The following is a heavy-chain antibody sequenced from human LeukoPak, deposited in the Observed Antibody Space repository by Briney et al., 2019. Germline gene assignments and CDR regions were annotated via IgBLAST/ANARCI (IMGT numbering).Heavy chain of an antibody. CDR1: GVSMSNYY. V-gene: IGHV4-59*01. J-gene: IGHJ3*01. CDR3: ARTMVRGVISADAFDV. Sequence: SEXXSLTCTVSGVSMSNYYWSWIRQPPGKGVEWVGYMYHTPGRTLYKPSLKRGVTMEMDTTREKFSLKLISVTAADTAVYYCARTMVRGVISADAFDVWGQGTMVTVSS. CDR2: MYHTPGRT. D-gene: IGHD3-10*01.